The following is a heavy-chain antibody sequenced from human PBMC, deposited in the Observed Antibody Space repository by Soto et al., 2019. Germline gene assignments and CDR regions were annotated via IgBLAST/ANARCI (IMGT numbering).Heavy chain of an antibody. CDR3: ARIGFPYCSGGSCYGYYFDY. Sequence: QVTLKESGPVLMKPTETLTLTCTVSGFSLSNARMGVSWIRQPPGKALEWLAHIFSNDEKSYSTSLKSRLTISKDTSKSQVVLTMTNMDPVDTATYYCARIGFPYCSGGSCYGYYFDYWGQGTLVTVSS. V-gene: IGHV2-26*01. CDR1: GFSLSNARMG. D-gene: IGHD2-15*01. CDR2: IFSNDEK. J-gene: IGHJ4*02.